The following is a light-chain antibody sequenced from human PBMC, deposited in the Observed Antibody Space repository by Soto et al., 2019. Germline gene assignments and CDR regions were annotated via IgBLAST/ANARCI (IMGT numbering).Light chain of an antibody. Sequence: ENVLTQSPGTLSLSKGERATLSCRASQTVSSSYLAWYQQKPGQAPRLLIYGASNRATGIPDRFGGSGSGADFTLTISRLEPEDFAVYYCQQYGSSPRTFGQGTKVDIK. V-gene: IGKV3-20*01. CDR3: QQYGSSPRT. CDR1: QTVSSSY. CDR2: GAS. J-gene: IGKJ1*01.